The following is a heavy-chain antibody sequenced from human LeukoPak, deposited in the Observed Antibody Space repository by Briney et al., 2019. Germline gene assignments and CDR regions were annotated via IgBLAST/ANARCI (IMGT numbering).Heavy chain of an antibody. D-gene: IGHD2/OR15-2a*01. Sequence: GGSLRLSCAVSGFTFSSYAMSWVRQAPGEGLVWVSRIDSDGSPTTYADSVEGRCTISRDNAQNTLYLQMNSLTAEDTAVYYCARESQQYWSVGALDVWGQGTTVTVSS. J-gene: IGHJ6*02. CDR3: ARESQQYWSVGALDV. CDR1: GFTFSSYA. V-gene: IGHV3-74*01. CDR2: IDSDGSPT.